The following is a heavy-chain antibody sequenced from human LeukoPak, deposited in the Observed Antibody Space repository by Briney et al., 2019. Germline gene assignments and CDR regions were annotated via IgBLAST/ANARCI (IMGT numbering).Heavy chain of an antibody. CDR1: GFTFSSYS. Sequence: GGSLRLSCAASGFTFSSYSMNWVRQAPGKGLEWVSSISSSSSYIYYADSVKGRFTISRDNAKNSLYLQMNSLRAEDTAVYYCARGGLTGTYYYFDYWGQGTLVTVSS. CDR3: ARGGLTGTYYYFDY. CDR2: ISSSSSYI. V-gene: IGHV3-21*04. D-gene: IGHD1-20*01. J-gene: IGHJ4*02.